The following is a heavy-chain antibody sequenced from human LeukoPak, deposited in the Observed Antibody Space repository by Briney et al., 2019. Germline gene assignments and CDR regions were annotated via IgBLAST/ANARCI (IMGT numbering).Heavy chain of an antibody. J-gene: IGHJ4*02. CDR2: IYYSGST. V-gene: IGHV4-59*01. CDR3: ARDPQGYFDY. Sequence: SETLSLTCTVSGGSISSYYWSWIRQPPGKGLEWIGYIYYSGSTNYNPSLKSRVTISVDTSKNQFSLKLSSVTAADTAVYYCARDPQGYFDYWGQGTLVTVSS. CDR1: GGSISSYY.